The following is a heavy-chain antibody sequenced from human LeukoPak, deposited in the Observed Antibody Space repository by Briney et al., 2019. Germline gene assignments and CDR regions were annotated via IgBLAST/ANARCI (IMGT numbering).Heavy chain of an antibody. V-gene: IGHV1-18*01. CDR1: GYTFTSYG. CDR3: ARGYYDFWSGSHYFDY. Sequence: ASVKVSXKASGYTFTSYGISWVRQAPGQGLEWMGWISAYNGNTNYAQKLQGRVTMTTDTSTSTAYMELRSLRSDDTAVYYCARGYYDFWSGSHYFDYWGQGTLVTVSS. CDR2: ISAYNGNT. D-gene: IGHD3-3*01. J-gene: IGHJ4*02.